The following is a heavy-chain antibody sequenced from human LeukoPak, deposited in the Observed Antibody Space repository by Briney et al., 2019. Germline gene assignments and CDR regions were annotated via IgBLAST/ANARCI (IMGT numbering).Heavy chain of an antibody. CDR1: GYTFTGYY. Sequence: ASVKVSCKASGYTFTGYYMHWVRQAPGQGLEWMGWINPNRGGTNYAQKFQGRVTMTRDTSISTAYMELSRLRSDDTAVYYCARDILPASLGDYYYYYMDVWGKRTTVTVSS. D-gene: IGHD2-2*02. V-gene: IGHV1-2*02. CDR2: INPNRGGT. J-gene: IGHJ6*03. CDR3: ARDILPASLGDYYYYYMDV.